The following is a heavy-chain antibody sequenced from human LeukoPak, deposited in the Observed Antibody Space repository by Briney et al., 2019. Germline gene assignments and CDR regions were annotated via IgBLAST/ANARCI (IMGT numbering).Heavy chain of an antibody. Sequence: GGSLRLSCAASGFTFSSYGMSWVRQAPGKGLEWVSSISGSGRNIYYADSVKGRVTVSRDNSRNTLYLQMNSLSADDTALYYCAKDGGGWYTTGWYYFDYWGQGTVVTVSS. CDR3: AKDGGGWYTTGWYYFDY. J-gene: IGHJ4*02. CDR2: ISGSGRNI. V-gene: IGHV3-23*01. D-gene: IGHD6-19*01. CDR1: GFTFSSYG.